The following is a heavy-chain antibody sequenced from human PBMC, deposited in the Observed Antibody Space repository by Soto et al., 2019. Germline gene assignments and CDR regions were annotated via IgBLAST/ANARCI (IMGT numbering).Heavy chain of an antibody. Sequence: SETLSLTCTVSGGSISSYYWSWIRQPPGKGLEWIGYIYYSGSTNYNPSLKSRVTISVDTSKNQFSLKLSSVTAADTAVYYRARRLYDHDAFDIWGQGTMVTVSS. D-gene: IGHD5-12*01. CDR1: GGSISSYY. J-gene: IGHJ3*02. V-gene: IGHV4-59*08. CDR2: IYYSGST. CDR3: ARRLYDHDAFDI.